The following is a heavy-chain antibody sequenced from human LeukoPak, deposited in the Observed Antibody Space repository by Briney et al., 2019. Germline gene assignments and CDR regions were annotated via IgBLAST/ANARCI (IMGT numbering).Heavy chain of an antibody. Sequence: GGSLRLSCAASGFTFSSYWMSWVRQAPGKGLEWVASIKEDGSEKYYVDSVKGRFTISRDNAKNSVYLQMNSLRAEDTAVYYCARDWSDGFDYWGQGTLVTVSS. CDR1: GFTFSSYW. D-gene: IGHD3-3*01. V-gene: IGHV3-7*01. J-gene: IGHJ4*02. CDR3: ARDWSDGFDY. CDR2: IKEDGSEK.